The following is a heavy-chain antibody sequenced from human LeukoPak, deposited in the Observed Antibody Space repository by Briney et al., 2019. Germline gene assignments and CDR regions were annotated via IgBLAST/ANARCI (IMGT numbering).Heavy chain of an antibody. Sequence: PGGSLRLSCAASGIIFSNYWMHWVRQAPGKGLVWVSRINRDGSSTSYADSVKGRFTISRDNAKNTLYLQMNSLRAEDTAVYYCAREYYYGSGSYSKSLGLNYYYYMDVWGKGTTVTVSS. V-gene: IGHV3-74*01. J-gene: IGHJ6*03. CDR2: INRDGSST. CDR1: GIIFSNYW. D-gene: IGHD3-10*01. CDR3: AREYYYGSGSYSKSLGLNYYYYMDV.